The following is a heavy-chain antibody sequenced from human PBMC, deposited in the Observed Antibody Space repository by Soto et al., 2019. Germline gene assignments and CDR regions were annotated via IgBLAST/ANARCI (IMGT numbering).Heavy chain of an antibody. CDR3: ARATSTNWFDP. J-gene: IGHJ5*02. V-gene: IGHV4-39*01. CDR2: IYYGGSA. Sequence: QLQVQESGPGLVKPSETLSLTCTVSGGSISTNGDFWAWIRQPPGKGLEWIGTIYYGGSAYYNPSIKXXVTMSVATSKNQFSLKVNSVIAADTALYYCARATSTNWFDPWGQGTLVTVSS. CDR1: GGSISTNGDF.